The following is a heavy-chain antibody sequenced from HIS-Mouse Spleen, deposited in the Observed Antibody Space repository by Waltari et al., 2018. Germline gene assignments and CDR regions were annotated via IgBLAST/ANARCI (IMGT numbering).Heavy chain of an antibody. Sequence: QLQLQESGPGLVKPSETLSLTCTVPGGSISSSSYYWGWIRQPPGKGLEWIGSIYYSGSTYYNPSLKSRVTISVDTSKNQFSLKLSSVTAADTAVYYCAREIPYSSSWYDWYFDLWGRGTLVT. V-gene: IGHV4-39*07. CDR2: IYYSGST. CDR1: GGSISSSSYY. CDR3: AREIPYSSSWYDWYFDL. J-gene: IGHJ2*01. D-gene: IGHD6-13*01.